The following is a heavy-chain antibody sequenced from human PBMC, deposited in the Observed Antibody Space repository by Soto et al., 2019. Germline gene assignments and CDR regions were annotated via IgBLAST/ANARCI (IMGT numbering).Heavy chain of an antibody. J-gene: IGHJ6*02. CDR3: AKDQGGYMVSGMDV. CDR2: INPNSGAT. CDR1: GYTFTSYD. V-gene: IGHV1-2*02. Sequence: ASVKVSCKASGYTFTSYDINWLRQAPGHGLEWMGWINPNSGATNYAHNFQGRVTMTRDTSIRAAYMELSRLSSDDTAVYYCAKDQGGYMVSGMDVWGQGTTVTVSS. D-gene: IGHD2-2*02.